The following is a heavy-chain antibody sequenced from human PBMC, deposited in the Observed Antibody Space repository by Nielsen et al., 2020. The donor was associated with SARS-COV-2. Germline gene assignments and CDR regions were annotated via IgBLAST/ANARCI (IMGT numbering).Heavy chain of an antibody. Sequence: GGSLRLSCAASGFTFSSYWMNWVRQAPGKGLEWVSSISSSSSYIYYADSVKGRFTISRDNAKNSLYLQMNSLRAEDTAVYYCARDSSYCSSTSCYGPFDYWGQGTLVTVSS. CDR3: ARDSSYCSSTSCYGPFDY. CDR1: GFTFSSYW. CDR2: ISSSSSYI. D-gene: IGHD2-2*01. V-gene: IGHV3-21*01. J-gene: IGHJ4*02.